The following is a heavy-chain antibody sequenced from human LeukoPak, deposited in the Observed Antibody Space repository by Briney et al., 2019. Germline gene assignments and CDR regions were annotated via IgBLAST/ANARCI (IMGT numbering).Heavy chain of an antibody. D-gene: IGHD4-11*01. J-gene: IGHJ4*02. CDR1: GFTFDDYA. V-gene: IGHV3-9*01. CDR2: ISRNSGSI. Sequence: GGSLRLSCAASGFTFDDYAMHWVRQAPGKGLEGVSGISRNSGSIGYADSVKGRFTISRDNAKNSLYLQMNSLRAEDTALYYCAKDVAPDSNYGGFDYWGQGTLVTVSS. CDR3: AKDVAPDSNYGGFDY.